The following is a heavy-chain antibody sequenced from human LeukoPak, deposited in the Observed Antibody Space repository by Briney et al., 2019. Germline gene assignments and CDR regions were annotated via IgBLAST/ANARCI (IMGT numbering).Heavy chain of an antibody. V-gene: IGHV3-30*03. J-gene: IGHJ4*02. Sequence: GRSLRLSCAASGFTFSSYGMHWVRQAPGKGLEWVAVISYDGSNKYYADSVKGRFTISRDNSKNTLYLQMNSLRAEDTAVYYCARDQGYVWGSYRSYYFDYWGQGTLVTVSS. D-gene: IGHD3-16*02. CDR3: ARDQGYVWGSYRSYYFDY. CDR1: GFTFSSYG. CDR2: ISYDGSNK.